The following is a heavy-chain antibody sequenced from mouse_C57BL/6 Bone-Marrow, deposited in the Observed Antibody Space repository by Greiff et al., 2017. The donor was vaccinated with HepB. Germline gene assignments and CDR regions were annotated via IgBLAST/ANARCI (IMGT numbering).Heavy chain of an antibody. CDR3: ARDIPFITTVVGPMDY. V-gene: IGHV1-7*01. J-gene: IGHJ4*01. D-gene: IGHD1-1*01. CDR1: GYTFTSYW. CDR2: INPSSGYT. Sequence: VQRVESGAELAKPGASVKLSCKASGYTFTSYWMHWVKQRPGQGLEWIGYINPSSGYTKYNQKFKDKATLTADKSSSTAYMQLSSLTYEDSAVYYCARDIPFITTVVGPMDYWGQGTSVTVSS.